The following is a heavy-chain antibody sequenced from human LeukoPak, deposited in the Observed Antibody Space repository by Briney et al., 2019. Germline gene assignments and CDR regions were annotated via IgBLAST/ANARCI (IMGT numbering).Heavy chain of an antibody. CDR3: TTDRRRWTAMEKDY. J-gene: IGHJ4*02. CDR2: IKSKTDGGTT. D-gene: IGHD5-18*01. Sequence: GGSLRLSCAASGFTFSNAWMSWVCQAPGKGLEWVGRIKSKTDGGTTDYAAPVKGRFTISRDDSKNTLYLQMNSLKTEDTAVYYCTTDRRRWTAMEKDYWGQGTLVTVSS. CDR1: GFTFSNAW. V-gene: IGHV3-15*01.